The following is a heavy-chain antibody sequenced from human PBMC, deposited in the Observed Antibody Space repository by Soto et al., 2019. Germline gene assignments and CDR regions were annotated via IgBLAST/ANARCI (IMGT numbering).Heavy chain of an antibody. V-gene: IGHV3-48*01. CDR2: ISGSSTTI. Sequence: GGSLRLSCAGSGCTFSSYSMTWVRQAPGKGLEWVSYISGSSTTIYYADSVKGRFTISRDNAKNSLYLQMNSLRAEDTAVYFCARGLGTSTVTPVGRWGQGTLVTVSS. CDR3: ARGLGTSTVTPVGR. J-gene: IGHJ4*02. D-gene: IGHD4-17*01. CDR1: GCTFSSYS.